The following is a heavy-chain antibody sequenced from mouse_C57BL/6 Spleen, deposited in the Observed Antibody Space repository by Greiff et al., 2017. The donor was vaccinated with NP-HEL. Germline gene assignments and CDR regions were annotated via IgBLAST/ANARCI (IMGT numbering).Heavy chain of an antibody. CDR2: INPNNGGT. CDR1: GYTFTDYN. V-gene: IGHV1-22*01. D-gene: IGHD1-1*01. J-gene: IGHJ4*01. CDR3: ARWVYYYGSSYVDYAMDY. Sequence: EVKLLESGPELVKPGASVKMSCKASGYTFTDYNMHWVKQSHGKSLEWIGYINPNNGGTSYNQKFKGKATLTVNKSSSTAYMELRSLTSEDSAVYYCARWVYYYGSSYVDYAMDYWGQGTSVTVSS.